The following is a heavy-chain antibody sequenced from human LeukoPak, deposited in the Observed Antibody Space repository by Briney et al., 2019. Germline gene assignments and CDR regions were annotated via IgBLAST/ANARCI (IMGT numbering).Heavy chain of an antibody. J-gene: IGHJ4*02. CDR1: GYSFTSYW. V-gene: IGHV5-51*01. CDR3: ARRVGSYYRGHFDY. Sequence: GESLKISCKGSGYSFTSYWIAWVRQIPGKGLEWMGIIYPGDSDTRYSPSFQAQVTISADKSISTAYLQWSSLKASDTAMYYCARRVGSYYRGHFDYWGQGTLVTVSS. CDR2: IYPGDSDT. D-gene: IGHD1-26*01.